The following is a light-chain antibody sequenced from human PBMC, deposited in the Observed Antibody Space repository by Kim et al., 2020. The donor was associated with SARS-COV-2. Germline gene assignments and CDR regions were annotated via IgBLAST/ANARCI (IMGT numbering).Light chain of an antibody. CDR1: SLRSYY. CDR3: NSRDSNNNVV. CDR2: GKN. V-gene: IGLV3-19*01. Sequence: SSELTQDPAVSVALGQTVRITCQGDSLRSYYATWYQQKPGQAPILVIYGKNNRPSGIPDRFSGSSSGNTASLTITGAQAGDEADYCCNSRDSNNNVVFGGGTSLTVL. J-gene: IGLJ2*01.